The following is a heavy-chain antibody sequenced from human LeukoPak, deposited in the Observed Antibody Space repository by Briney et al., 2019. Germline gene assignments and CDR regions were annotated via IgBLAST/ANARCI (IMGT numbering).Heavy chain of an antibody. CDR3: APSYDGSGYPPFQH. CDR2: INPNSGGT. J-gene: IGHJ1*01. V-gene: IGHV1-2*02. CDR1: GYTFTDYY. Sequence: ASVKVSCKASGYTFTDYYMYWVRQAPGQGLEWMGWINPNSGGTNYAQKFEGKVTMTRDTSISTVYMELSRLRSDDTAVYYCAPSYDGSGYPPFQHWGQGTLVTVSS. D-gene: IGHD3-22*01.